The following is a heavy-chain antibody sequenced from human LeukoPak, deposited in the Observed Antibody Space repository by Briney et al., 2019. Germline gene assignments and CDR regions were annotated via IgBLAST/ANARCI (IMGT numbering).Heavy chain of an antibody. CDR3: ARAEGYCSGGSHYLPSGTTEYFQH. J-gene: IGHJ1*01. Sequence: ASVKVSCKASGYTFTSYGISWVRQAPGQGLEWMGWISAYNGNTNYAQKLQGSVTMTTDTCTSTAYMEMRSLRSDDTAVYYSARAEGYCSGGSHYLPSGTTEYFQHWGQGTLVTVSS. CDR1: GYTFTSYG. CDR2: ISAYNGNT. D-gene: IGHD2-15*01. V-gene: IGHV1-18*01.